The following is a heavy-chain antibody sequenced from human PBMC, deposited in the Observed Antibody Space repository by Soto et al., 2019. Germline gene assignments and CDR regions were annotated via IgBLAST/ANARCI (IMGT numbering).Heavy chain of an antibody. CDR3: AHSEHPLGIDF. Sequence: QITLKESGPTLVKPTQPLTLTCTFSGISLSTSGVGVGWIRQPPGKALELLALIYWDDDKRYTPSLKSRLTITKDTSKNQVVLTMTNMDPVAKATYYCAHSEHPLGIDFWGQGTTVTDSS. J-gene: IGHJ6*02. V-gene: IGHV2-5*02. CDR1: GISLSTSGVG. CDR2: IYWDDDK.